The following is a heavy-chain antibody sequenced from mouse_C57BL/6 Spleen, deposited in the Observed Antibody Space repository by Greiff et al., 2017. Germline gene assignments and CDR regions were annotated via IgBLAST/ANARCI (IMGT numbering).Heavy chain of an antibody. Sequence: QVQLQQSGAELVRPGASVTLSCKASGYTFTDYEMHWVKQTPVHGLEWIGAIDPETGGTAYNQKFKGKAILTADNSSSTAYRELRSLTSEDSAVYYCTRPYYGSSSAWFAYWGQGTLVTVSA. CDR2: IDPETGGT. D-gene: IGHD1-1*01. J-gene: IGHJ3*01. V-gene: IGHV1-15*01. CDR1: GYTFTDYE. CDR3: TRPYYGSSSAWFAY.